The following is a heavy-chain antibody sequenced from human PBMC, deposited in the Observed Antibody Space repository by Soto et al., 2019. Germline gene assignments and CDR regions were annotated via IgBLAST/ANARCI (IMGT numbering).Heavy chain of an antibody. J-gene: IGHJ6*02. D-gene: IGHD1-1*01. CDR2: IIPIFGTA. CDR1: GGTFSSYA. Sequence: QVQLVQSGAEVKKPGSSVKVSCKASGGTFSSYAISWVRQAPGHGLEWMGGIIPIFGTANYAQKFQGRVTITADESTSTAYMELSSLRSEDTAVYYCARGQGALTTGNYYYYGMDVWGQGTTVTVSS. CDR3: ARGQGALTTGNYYYYGMDV. V-gene: IGHV1-69*01.